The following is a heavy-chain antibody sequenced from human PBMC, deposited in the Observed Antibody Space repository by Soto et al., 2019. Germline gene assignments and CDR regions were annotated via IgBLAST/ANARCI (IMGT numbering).Heavy chain of an antibody. CDR2: IYPGDSDT. CDR3: ARHGRDIFTGPPTGY. V-gene: IGHV5-51*01. J-gene: IGHJ4*02. CDR1: GYSFTSYW. Sequence: PGASLKISCKRSGYSFTSYWIGWVRQMPGKGLEWMGIIYPGDSDTRYSPSFQGQVTISADKSISTAYLQWSSLKASDTAMYYCARHGRDIFTGPPTGYWGQGTLVTVSS. D-gene: IGHD3-9*01.